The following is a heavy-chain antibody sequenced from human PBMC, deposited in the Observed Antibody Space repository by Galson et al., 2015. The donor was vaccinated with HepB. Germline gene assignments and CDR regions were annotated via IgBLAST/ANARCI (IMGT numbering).Heavy chain of an antibody. CDR3: ARVTSEATTRAYDYYMDV. CDR1: GYPFMNFG. D-gene: IGHD1-26*01. J-gene: IGHJ6*03. CDR2: ISTYNGKT. Sequence: SVKVSCKASGYPFMNFGITWVRQAPGQGLEWMGWISTYNGKTKYGQKFQGRLTMTTDTSTNTAYMELRSLTSDDTAVYFCARVTSEATTRAYDYYMDVWGKGTTVAVSS. V-gene: IGHV1-18*01.